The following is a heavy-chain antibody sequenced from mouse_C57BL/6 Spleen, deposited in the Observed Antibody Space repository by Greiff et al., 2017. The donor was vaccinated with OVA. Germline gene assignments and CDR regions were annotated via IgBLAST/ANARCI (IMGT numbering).Heavy chain of an antibody. CDR2: IYPRSGNT. D-gene: IGHD4-1*01. Sequence: VKLMESGAELARPGASVKLSCKASGYTFTSYGISWVKQRTGQGLEWIGEIYPRSGNTYYNEKFKGKATLTADKSSSTAYMELRSLTSEDSAVYFCARGLTGTSYYFDYWGQGTTLTVSS. J-gene: IGHJ2*01. CDR3: ARGLTGTSYYFDY. CDR1: GYTFTSYG. V-gene: IGHV1-81*01.